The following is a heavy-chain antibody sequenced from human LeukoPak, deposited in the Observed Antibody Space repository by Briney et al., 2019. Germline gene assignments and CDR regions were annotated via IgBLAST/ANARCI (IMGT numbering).Heavy chain of an antibody. V-gene: IGHV3-48*03. CDR2: ISSSGSTI. D-gene: IGHD4-17*01. CDR3: ARVTTVTRGAFDI. J-gene: IGHJ3*02. CDR1: GFTFSSYE. Sequence: GGSLRLSCAASGFTFSSYEMNWVRQAPGKGLEWVSYISSSGSTIYYADSEKGRFTISRDNAKNSLYLQMNSLRAEDTAVYYCARVTTVTRGAFDIWGQGTMVTVSS.